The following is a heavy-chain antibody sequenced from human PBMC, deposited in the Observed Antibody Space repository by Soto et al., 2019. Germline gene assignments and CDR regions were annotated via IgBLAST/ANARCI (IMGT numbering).Heavy chain of an antibody. Sequence: SVKVSCKASGGTFSGYAISWVRQAPGQGLEWMGGIIPIFGTANYAQKFQGRVTITADESTSTAYMELSSLRSEDTAVYYCATSGGYYYDPPGYWGQGTLVTVS. CDR1: GGTFSGYA. CDR3: ATSGGYYYDPPGY. CDR2: IIPIFGTA. J-gene: IGHJ4*02. V-gene: IGHV1-69*13. D-gene: IGHD3-22*01.